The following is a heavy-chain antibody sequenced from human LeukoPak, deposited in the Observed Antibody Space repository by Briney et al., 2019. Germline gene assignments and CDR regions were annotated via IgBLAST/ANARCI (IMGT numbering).Heavy chain of an antibody. CDR2: IDPSDSYT. V-gene: IGHV5-10-1*01. CDR3: ARQPRAVAEGVGYFDY. Sequence: GESLKISCKGSGYSFTSYWISWVRQMPGKGLEWMGRIDPSDSYTNYSPSFQGHVTISADKSISTAYLQWSSLKASDTAMYYCARQPRAVAEGVGYFDYWGQGTLVTVSS. J-gene: IGHJ4*02. CDR1: GYSFTSYW. D-gene: IGHD6-19*01.